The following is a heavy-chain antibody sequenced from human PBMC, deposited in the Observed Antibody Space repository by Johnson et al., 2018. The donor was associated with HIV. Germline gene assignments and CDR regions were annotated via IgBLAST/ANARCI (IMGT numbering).Heavy chain of an antibody. Sequence: VQLVESGGGLVQPGRSLRLSCAASGFPFDDYAMHWVRQAQGKRLEWVSGIRWTSGSIGYVDSLEGRFPISRDNTKNLRYLQMDNLRTADTAVYYCARDGVYSSPHDAFDIWGQGTMVTVSS. J-gene: IGHJ3*02. D-gene: IGHD3-22*01. CDR3: ARDGVYSSPHDAFDI. V-gene: IGHV3-9*01. CDR1: GFPFDDYA. CDR2: IRWTSGSI.